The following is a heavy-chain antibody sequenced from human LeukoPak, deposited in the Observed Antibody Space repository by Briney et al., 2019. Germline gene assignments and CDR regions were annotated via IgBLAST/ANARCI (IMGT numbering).Heavy chain of an antibody. J-gene: IGHJ4*02. Sequence: LEXXGRTXXRSKWFNDYALSVDSRITITPDTSKNQFSLQLNSVTPEDTAVYYCARENGVWTEENYYFDYWGQGTLVTVSS. CDR3: ARENGVWTEENYYFDY. D-gene: IGHD2-8*01. V-gene: IGHV6-1*01. CDR2: TXXRSKWFN.